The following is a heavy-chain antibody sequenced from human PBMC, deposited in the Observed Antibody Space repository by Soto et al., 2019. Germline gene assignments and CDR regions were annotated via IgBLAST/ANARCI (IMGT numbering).Heavy chain of an antibody. D-gene: IGHD3-22*01. V-gene: IGHV3-48*03. CDR1: GFSITSYE. CDR3: ATERLTDAVFSGYDAFYI. Sequence: DVQLVESGGDLVQPGGSLRLSCAASGFSITSYEMDWVRQAPGKGLEWVSHITSGSRTKNYADSVKGRFTISRDNAKNSLFLQMNSLRVEDTGVYYCATERLTDAVFSGYDAFYIWGRGTMVTVSS. J-gene: IGHJ3*02. CDR2: ITSGSRTK.